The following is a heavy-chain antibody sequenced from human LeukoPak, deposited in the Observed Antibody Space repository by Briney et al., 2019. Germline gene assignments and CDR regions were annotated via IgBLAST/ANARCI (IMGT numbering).Heavy chain of an antibody. Sequence: ASVKVSCKASGGTFSSYAISWVRQAPGQGLEWMGWINPNSGGTNYAQKFQGRVTMTRDTSISTAYMELSRLRSDDTAVYYCARDTTNYETDYWGQGTLVTVSS. CDR3: ARDTTNYETDY. CDR1: GGTFSSYA. D-gene: IGHD1-7*01. J-gene: IGHJ4*02. V-gene: IGHV1-2*02. CDR2: INPNSGGT.